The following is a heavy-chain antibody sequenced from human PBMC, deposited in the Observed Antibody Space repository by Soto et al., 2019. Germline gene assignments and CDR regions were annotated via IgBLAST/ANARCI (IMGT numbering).Heavy chain of an antibody. D-gene: IGHD6-6*01. V-gene: IGHV6-1*01. J-gene: IGHJ5*02. CDR3: ARETARPLAWFDP. CDR2: TYCRSRWYN. Sequence: PSQTLSLTCAISGDSVSSNSAAWNWIRQSPSRGLEWLGRTYCRSRWYNDYPVSVKSRITINADTSKNQFSLQVNSVTPEDTAVYYCARETARPLAWFDPWGQGTLVTVSS. CDR1: GDSVSSNSAA.